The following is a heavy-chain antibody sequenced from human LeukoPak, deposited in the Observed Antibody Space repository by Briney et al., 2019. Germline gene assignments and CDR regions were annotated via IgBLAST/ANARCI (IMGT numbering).Heavy chain of an antibody. Sequence: ASVKVSCKASGYTFTGYYMHWVRQAPGQGLEWMGRIIPILGIANYAQKFQGRVTITADKSTSTAYMELSSLRSEDTAVYYCARVRVDGSGPGPRYYYGMDVWGQGTTVTVSS. D-gene: IGHD3-10*01. CDR1: GYTFTGYY. J-gene: IGHJ6*02. CDR3: ARVRVDGSGPGPRYYYGMDV. CDR2: IIPILGIA. V-gene: IGHV1-69*04.